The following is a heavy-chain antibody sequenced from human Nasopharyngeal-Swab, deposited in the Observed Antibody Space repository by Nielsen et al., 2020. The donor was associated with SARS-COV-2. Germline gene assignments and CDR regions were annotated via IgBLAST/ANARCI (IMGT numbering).Heavy chain of an antibody. V-gene: IGHV3-30-3*01. CDR3: ARVGSSWYGINYYYYMDV. CDR2: ISYGGSNK. J-gene: IGHJ6*03. CDR1: GFTFSSYA. Sequence: GESLKISCAASGFTFSSYAMHWVRQAPGKGLEWVAVISYGGSNKYYADSVKGRFTISRDNSKNTLYLQMNSLRAEDTAVYYCARVGSSWYGINYYYYMDVWGKGTTVTVSS. D-gene: IGHD6-13*01.